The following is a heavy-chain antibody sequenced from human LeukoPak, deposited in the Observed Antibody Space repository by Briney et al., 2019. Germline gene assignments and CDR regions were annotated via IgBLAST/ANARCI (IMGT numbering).Heavy chain of an antibody. Sequence: ASVKVSCKASGGTFSSYAISWVRQAPGQGLEWMGGIIPIFGTANYAQKFQGRVTITTDESTSTAYMELSSLRSEDTAVYYCARKKYYDSSGYFDYWGQGTLVTVSS. J-gene: IGHJ4*02. CDR3: ARKKYYDSSGYFDY. CDR1: GGTFSSYA. D-gene: IGHD3-22*01. CDR2: IIPIFGTA. V-gene: IGHV1-69*05.